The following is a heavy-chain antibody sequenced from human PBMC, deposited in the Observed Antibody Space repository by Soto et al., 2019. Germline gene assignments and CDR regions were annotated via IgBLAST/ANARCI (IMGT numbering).Heavy chain of an antibody. Sequence: VASVKVSCKASGYTFTTYGFNWVRQAPGQGLEWMGWISPYNGDTNYAQNFQGRVTLTTDTSTSTAYMELRSLTSDDTAVYYCARTPRAQMIVLEAATRFDYWGQGTLVTVS. CDR3: ARTPRAQMIVLEAATRFDY. D-gene: IGHD2-15*01. CDR2: ISPYNGDT. J-gene: IGHJ4*02. CDR1: GYTFTTYG. V-gene: IGHV1-18*04.